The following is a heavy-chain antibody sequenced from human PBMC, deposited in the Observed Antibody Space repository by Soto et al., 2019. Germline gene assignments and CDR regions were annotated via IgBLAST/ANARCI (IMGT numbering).Heavy chain of an antibody. D-gene: IGHD1-26*01. Sequence: HPGGSLRLSCTASGFTFGDYAMSWVRQAPGKGLEWVGFIRSKAYGGTTEYAASVKGRFTISRDDSKSIAYLQMNSLKTEDTAVYYCTREGIVGATFFPLHAFDIWGQGTMVTVS. J-gene: IGHJ3*02. CDR1: GFTFGDYA. CDR3: TREGIVGATFFPLHAFDI. CDR2: IRSKAYGGTT. V-gene: IGHV3-49*04.